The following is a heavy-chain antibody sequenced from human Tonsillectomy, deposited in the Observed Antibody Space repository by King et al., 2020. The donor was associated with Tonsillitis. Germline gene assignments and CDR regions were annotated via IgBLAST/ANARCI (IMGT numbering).Heavy chain of an antibody. V-gene: IGHV4-39*01. Sequence: LQLQESGPGVVKPSENLTLTCTVSGGSISSSDHYWAWIRHPPGKGLEWIGDMYYSGTIFYNPSLKSRITISGGTSENRFSLKLSSVTAADTAVYFCARYVSGTFDYWGQGALVTVSS. J-gene: IGHJ4*02. CDR1: GGSISSSDHY. CDR2: MYYSGTI. D-gene: IGHD1-26*01. CDR3: ARYVSGTFDY.